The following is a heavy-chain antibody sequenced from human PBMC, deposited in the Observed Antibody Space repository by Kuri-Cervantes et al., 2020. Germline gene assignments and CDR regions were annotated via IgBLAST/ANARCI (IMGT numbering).Heavy chain of an antibody. CDR2: IYYSGST. CDR3: ARGRGYYYYYMDV. CDR1: GGSISSSSYY. V-gene: IGHV4-39*07. D-gene: IGHD3-10*01. J-gene: IGHJ6*03. Sequence: ESLKISCTVSGGSISSSSYYWGWIRQPPGKGLEWIGSIYYSGSTYYNPSLKSRVTISVDTSKNQFSLKLSSVTAADTAVYYCARGRGYYYYYMDVWGKGTTVTVSS.